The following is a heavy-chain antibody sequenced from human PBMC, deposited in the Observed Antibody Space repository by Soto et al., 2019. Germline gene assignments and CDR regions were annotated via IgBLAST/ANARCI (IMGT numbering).Heavy chain of an antibody. CDR2: IYYSGNT. CDR1: GDSVISNWW. Sequence: SETLSLTCAVSGDSVISNWWWGWVRQSPGRGPEWIGSIYYSGNTYYKPSLKSRVSISIDTSRNQFSLKLTSVTAADTGVYYCASSSPFHYWGPGILVTVSS. D-gene: IGHD6-6*01. J-gene: IGHJ4*02. V-gene: IGHV4-39*01. CDR3: ASSSPFHY.